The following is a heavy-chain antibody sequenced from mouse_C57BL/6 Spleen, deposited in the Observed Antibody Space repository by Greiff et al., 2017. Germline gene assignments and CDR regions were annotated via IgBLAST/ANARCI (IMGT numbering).Heavy chain of an antibody. Sequence: VQLQQSGPELVKPGASVKISCTASGFSFTGYYMNWVQQSPEKSLEWIGEINHSTGGTTYNQKFKAKVTFTVDKSSSTAYMQLKGLTSEDSAVYYCASNGYAVAYWGQGTLVTVSA. D-gene: IGHD2-2*01. J-gene: IGHJ3*01. V-gene: IGHV1-42*01. CDR2: INHSTGGT. CDR3: ASNGYAVAY. CDR1: GFSFTGYY.